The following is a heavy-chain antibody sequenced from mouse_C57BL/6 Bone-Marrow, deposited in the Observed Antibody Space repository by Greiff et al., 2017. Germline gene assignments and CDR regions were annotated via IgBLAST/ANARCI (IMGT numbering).Heavy chain of an antibody. V-gene: IGHV1-42*01. CDR1: GYSFTGYY. J-gene: IGHJ1*03. Sequence: VQLQQSGPELVKPGASVKISCKASGYSFTGYYMNWVKQSPEKSLEWIGEINPSTGGTTYNQKFKAKATLTVDKSSSTAYIQIKSLTSEDSAVYSGVSCYDCDVGWYFDDWGTGTTVTVSS. CDR3: VSCYDCDVGWYFDD. D-gene: IGHD2-4*01. CDR2: INPSTGGT.